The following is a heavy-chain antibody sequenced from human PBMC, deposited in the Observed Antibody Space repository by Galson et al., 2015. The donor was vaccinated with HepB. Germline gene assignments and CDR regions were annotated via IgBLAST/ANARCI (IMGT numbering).Heavy chain of an antibody. V-gene: IGHV3-30*18. CDR1: GFTFSSYG. Sequence: SLRLSCAASGFTFSSYGMHWVRQAPGKGLEWVAVISYDGSNKYYADSVKGRFTISSDNSKNTLYLQMNSLRAEDTAVYYCAKGPQWELLLVDYWGQGTLVTVSS. D-gene: IGHD1-26*01. J-gene: IGHJ4*02. CDR3: AKGPQWELLLVDY. CDR2: ISYDGSNK.